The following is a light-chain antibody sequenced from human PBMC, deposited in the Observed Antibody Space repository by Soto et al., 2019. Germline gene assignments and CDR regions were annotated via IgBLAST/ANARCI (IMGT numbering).Light chain of an antibody. CDR2: GHS. V-gene: IGLV1-40*01. Sequence: QSVLTQPPSVSGAPGQRVTISCTGSRSNVGAGYDVIWHQQLPGRAPKLLIFGHSSSPSGVPYRFSASKAGTAASLAITGLQADYESDYYGQSYDPSLRGPGFGRGTKLTVL. J-gene: IGLJ2*01. CDR3: QSYDPSLRGPG. CDR1: RSNVGAGYD.